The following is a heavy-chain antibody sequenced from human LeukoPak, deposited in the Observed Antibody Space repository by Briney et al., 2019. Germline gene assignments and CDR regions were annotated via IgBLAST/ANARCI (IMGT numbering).Heavy chain of an antibody. V-gene: IGHV4-34*01. CDR1: GGSLSGHY. D-gene: IGHD3-22*01. CDR3: ARAHSSGYYPNWFDP. Sequence: PSETLSLTCAVYGGSLSGHYWSWIRQSPGKGLEWIGDIHHDGRTKYSPSLKSRVTILLDTSKNEVSLRLTPVTAADTAVYYCARAHSSGYYPNWFDPWGQGTLVTVSS. J-gene: IGHJ5*02. CDR2: IHHDGRT.